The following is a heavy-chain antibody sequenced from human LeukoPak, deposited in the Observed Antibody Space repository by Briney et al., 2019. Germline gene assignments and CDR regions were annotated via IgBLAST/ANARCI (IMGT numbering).Heavy chain of an antibody. D-gene: IGHD2-2*01. Sequence: GGSLRLSCAASGFTFSTSVVHWVRQAPGKGLEWVAVMSSAGTIKIYTDSVKGRFSISRDNSKTTLFLQMNSLSVDDTAVYYCARDLLSPAPDYFDAWGQGTLVTVSS. CDR2: MSSAGTIK. J-gene: IGHJ4*02. CDR1: GFTFSTSV. V-gene: IGHV3-30-3*01. CDR3: ARDLLSPAPDYFDA.